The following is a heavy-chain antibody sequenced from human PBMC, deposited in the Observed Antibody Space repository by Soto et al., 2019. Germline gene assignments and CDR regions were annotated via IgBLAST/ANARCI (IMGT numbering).Heavy chain of an antibody. D-gene: IGHD2-8*01. CDR3: AKYCSSDVCFDY. V-gene: IGHV1-69*05. CDR2: IIPIFGTA. Sequence: SVKVSCKASGGTFSSYAISWVRQAPGQGLEWMGGIIPIFGTANYADSVKGRFTISRDNAKNSLYLQMSSLRDEDTAVYYCAKYCSSDVCFDYWGQGTLVTVSS. CDR1: GGTFSSYA. J-gene: IGHJ4*02.